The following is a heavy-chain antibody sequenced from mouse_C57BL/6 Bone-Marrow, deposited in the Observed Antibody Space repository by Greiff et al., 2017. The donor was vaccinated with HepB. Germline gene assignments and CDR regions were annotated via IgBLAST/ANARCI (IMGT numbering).Heavy chain of an antibody. Sequence: EVKLMESGPGLAKPSQTLSLTCSVTGYSITSDYWNWIRKFPGNKLEYMGYISYSGSTYYNPSLKSRISITRDTSKNQYYLQLNSVTTEDTATYYCARARGLPRYAMDYWGQGTSVTVSS. V-gene: IGHV3-8*01. CDR2: ISYSGST. CDR3: ARARGLPRYAMDY. CDR1: GYSITSDY. D-gene: IGHD1-1*01. J-gene: IGHJ4*01.